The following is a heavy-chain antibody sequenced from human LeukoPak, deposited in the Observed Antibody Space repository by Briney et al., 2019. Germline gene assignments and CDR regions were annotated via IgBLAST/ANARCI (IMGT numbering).Heavy chain of an antibody. CDR1: GYTFTGYY. CDR2: INPNSGGT. V-gene: IGHV1-2*02. Sequence: ASVKVSCKASGYTFTGYYMHWVRQAPGQGLEWMGWINPNSGGTNYAQKFQGRVTMTRDTSISTAYMELSRLRSDDTAVYYCARIYGSGRAGRLPSPNWFDPWGQGTLVTVSS. CDR3: ARIYGSGRAGRLPSPNWFDP. D-gene: IGHD3-10*01. J-gene: IGHJ5*02.